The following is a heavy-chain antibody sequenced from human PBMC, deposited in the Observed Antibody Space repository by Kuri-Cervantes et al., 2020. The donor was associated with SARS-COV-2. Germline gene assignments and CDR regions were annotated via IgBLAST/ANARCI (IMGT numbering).Heavy chain of an antibody. J-gene: IGHJ6*02. CDR3: AREGEYQLLYSSGIYYYGMDV. V-gene: IGHV1-2*02. CDR2: INPNSGGT. D-gene: IGHD2-2*02. Sequence: ASVKVSCKASGYTFTGYYMHWVRQAPGQGLEWMGWINPNSGGTNYAQKFQGRVTMTRDTSISTAYMELSRLRPDDTAVYYCAREGEYQLLYSSGIYYYGMDVWGQGTTVTVSS. CDR1: GYTFTGYY.